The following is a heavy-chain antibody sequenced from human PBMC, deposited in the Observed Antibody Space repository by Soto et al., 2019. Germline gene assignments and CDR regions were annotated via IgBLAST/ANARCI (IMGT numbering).Heavy chain of an antibody. J-gene: IGHJ4*02. Sequence: GGSLRLSCAASGFTFSSFGMHWVRQAPGKGLEWVAIISYDGGNKYYADSVKGRFTIFRDNSESTLYLQMNSLRPEDTAFYYCAKPDRRDSSGYVDYWVQGSLVTVSS. CDR1: GFTFSSFG. D-gene: IGHD3-22*01. CDR2: ISYDGGNK. V-gene: IGHV3-30*18. CDR3: AKPDRRDSSGYVDY.